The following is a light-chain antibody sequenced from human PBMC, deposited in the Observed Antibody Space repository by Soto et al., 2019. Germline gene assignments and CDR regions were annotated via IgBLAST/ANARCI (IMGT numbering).Light chain of an antibody. V-gene: IGKV1-5*01. CDR2: DVS. CDR3: QQYNNNAPWT. J-gene: IGKJ1*01. Sequence: DIQMTQSPSTLSASVGDRVTITCRASQGVGNLLAWYQQKPGKAPKLLIFDVSVVEHVVPSRFSGSRSGTEFTLTISGLQPDDFATYYCQQYNNNAPWTFGQGTMVEIK. CDR1: QGVGNL.